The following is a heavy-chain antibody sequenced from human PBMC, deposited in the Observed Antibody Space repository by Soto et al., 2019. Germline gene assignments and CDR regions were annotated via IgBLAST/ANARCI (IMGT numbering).Heavy chain of an antibody. Sequence: GSLRLSCAASGFTFSNAWMSWVCQAPGKGLEWVGRIKSKTDGGTTDYAAPVKGRFTISRDDSKNTLYLQMNSLKTEDTAVYYCTTDALGATKSDYWGQGTLVTVPQ. CDR2: IKSKTDGGTT. CDR3: TTDALGATKSDY. CDR1: GFTFSNAW. D-gene: IGHD1-26*01. J-gene: IGHJ4*02. V-gene: IGHV3-15*01.